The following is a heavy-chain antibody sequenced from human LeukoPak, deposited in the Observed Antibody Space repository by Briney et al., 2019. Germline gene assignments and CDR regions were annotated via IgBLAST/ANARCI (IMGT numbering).Heavy chain of an antibody. CDR3: ARGVIAATVQKYWYFDL. D-gene: IGHD6-13*01. J-gene: IGHJ2*01. V-gene: IGHV1-18*01. CDR1: GYTFTSYG. Sequence: ASVKVSCKASGYTFTSYGISWVRQAPGQGLEWMGWISAYNGNTNYAQKFQGRVTMTRDTSISTAYMELSRLRSDDTAVYYCARGVIAATVQKYWYFDLWGRGSLVTVSS. CDR2: ISAYNGNT.